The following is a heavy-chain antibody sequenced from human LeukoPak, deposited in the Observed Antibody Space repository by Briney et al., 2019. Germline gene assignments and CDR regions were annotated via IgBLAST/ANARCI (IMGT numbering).Heavy chain of an antibody. CDR2: MNPNSGNT. D-gene: IGHD3-3*01. Sequence: ASVKVSCKASGYTFASYDINWVRQATGQGLEWMGWMNPNSGNTGYAQKFQGRVTMTRNTSISTAYMELSSLRSEDTAVYYCARHLPRRRITIFGVVIPGDYYYGMDVWGQGTTVTVSS. CDR3: ARHLPRRRITIFGVVIPGDYYYGMDV. J-gene: IGHJ6*02. CDR1: GYTFASYD. V-gene: IGHV1-8*01.